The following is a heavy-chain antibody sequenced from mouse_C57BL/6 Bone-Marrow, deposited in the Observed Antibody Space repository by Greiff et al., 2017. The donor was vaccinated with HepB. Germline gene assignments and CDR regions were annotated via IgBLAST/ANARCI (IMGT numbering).Heavy chain of an antibody. CDR3: ARTGLYSNYVGWFAY. J-gene: IGHJ3*01. CDR2: ISSGSSTI. V-gene: IGHV5-17*01. D-gene: IGHD2-5*01. CDR1: GFTFSDYG. Sequence: EVQVVESGGGLVKPGGSLKLSCAASGFTFSDYGMHWVRQAPEKGLEWVAYISSGSSTIYYADTVKGRFTISRDNAKNTLFLQMTSLRSEDTAMYYCARTGLYSNYVGWFAYWGQGTLVTVSA.